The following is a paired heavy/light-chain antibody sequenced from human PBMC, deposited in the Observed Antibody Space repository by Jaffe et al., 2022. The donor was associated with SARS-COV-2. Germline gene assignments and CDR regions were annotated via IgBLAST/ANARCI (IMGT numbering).Heavy chain of an antibody. D-gene: IGHD3-3*01. CDR3: TAGVGTSDFDY. J-gene: IGHJ4*02. Sequence: EVQVVESGGGLVKPGGSLRLSCTMSGLTFSDAWLSWVRQAPGKGLEWVGRVKSKVNGETRDYAAPVMGRFTISRDDSKVTGYLQMNSLKTDDTGVYYCTAGVGTSDFDYWGQGTPVIVSS. V-gene: IGHV3-15*01. CDR2: VKSKVNGETR. CDR1: GLTFSDAW.
Light chain of an antibody. J-gene: IGLJ2*01. V-gene: IGLV2-11*01. Sequence: QSALTQPRSVSGSPGQSVAISCTGTSSDVGGYNHVSWYQHHPGKAPQVMIYDVTKRPSGVPDRFSGSKSGSTASLTISGLQAEDEADYYCSSYAGGNTFWVFGGGTKLTVL. CDR2: DVT. CDR3: SSYAGGNTFWV. CDR1: SSDVGGYNH.